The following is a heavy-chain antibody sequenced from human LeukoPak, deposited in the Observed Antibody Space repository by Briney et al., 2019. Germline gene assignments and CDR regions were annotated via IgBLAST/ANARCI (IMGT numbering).Heavy chain of an antibody. D-gene: IGHD1-26*01. Sequence: PGGSLRLSCGASGVTISSNYMSGGRRAPREGLQGGSVIYSGGSTYYADSVKGRFTISRDNSKNTLYLQMNSLRAEDTAVYYCARDQRGGGSYLGISPGIWGQGTMVTVSS. CDR3: ARDQRGGGSYLGISPGI. J-gene: IGHJ3*02. CDR1: GVTISSNY. CDR2: IYSGGST. V-gene: IGHV3-53*01.